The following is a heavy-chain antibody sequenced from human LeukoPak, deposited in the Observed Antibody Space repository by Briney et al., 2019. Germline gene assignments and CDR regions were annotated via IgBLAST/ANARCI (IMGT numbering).Heavy chain of an antibody. D-gene: IGHD3-22*01. CDR1: GFTFSSYG. Sequence: QPGGSLRLSCAASGFTFSSYGMYWVRQAPGKGLEGVAFIRYDGSNKYYADSVKGRFTVSRDNSKNTLYLQMNSLRAEDTAMYYCAKDSAYYYDSSGYYYDWGQGTLVTVSS. V-gene: IGHV3-30*02. J-gene: IGHJ4*02. CDR3: AKDSAYYYDSSGYYYD. CDR2: IRYDGSNK.